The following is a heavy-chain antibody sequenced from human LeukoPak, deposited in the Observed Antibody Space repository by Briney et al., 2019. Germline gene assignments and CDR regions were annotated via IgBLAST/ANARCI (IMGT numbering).Heavy chain of an antibody. J-gene: IGHJ4*02. CDR1: GFSFRDFW. V-gene: IGHV3-74*01. D-gene: IGHD6-6*01. CDR3: ARSRYSTSSGGFDY. Sequence: VGSLRLSCAASGFSFRDFWMHWVRQAPGKGLVWVSRINSDGSIITYADSVKGRFTISRDNAKNTLYLQMNSLRGEDTAVYYCARSRYSTSSGGFDYWGQGILVTVSS. CDR2: INSDGSII.